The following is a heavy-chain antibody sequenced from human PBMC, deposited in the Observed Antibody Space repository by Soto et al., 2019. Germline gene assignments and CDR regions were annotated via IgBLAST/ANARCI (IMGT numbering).Heavy chain of an antibody. Sequence: EVQLLESGGVLVQPGGSLRLSCAASGFTFSTYAMTWVRQAPGKGLEWVSSISGSGGRTYYADSVKGRFTISRDNSKNTLYLQTTSLRAEDTAVYYCAKAGDYHGSESYFPLDYWGQGTLVPVSS. CDR2: ISGSGGRT. J-gene: IGHJ4*02. CDR3: AKAGDYHGSESYFPLDY. D-gene: IGHD3-10*01. V-gene: IGHV3-23*01. CDR1: GFTFSTYA.